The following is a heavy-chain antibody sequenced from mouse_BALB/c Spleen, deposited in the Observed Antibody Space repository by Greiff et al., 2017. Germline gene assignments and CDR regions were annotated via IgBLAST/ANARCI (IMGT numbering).Heavy chain of an antibody. D-gene: IGHD2-14*01. J-gene: IGHJ4*01. CDR3: TRGGVQGYAMDY. CDR1: GYTFTSYW. V-gene: IGHV1S22*01. Sequence: LQQPGSELVRPGASVKLSCKASGYTFTSYWMHWVKQRPGQGLEWIGNIYPGSGSTNYDEKFKSKGTLTVDTSSSTAYMHLSSLTSEDSAVYYCTRGGVQGYAMDYWGQGTSVTVSS. CDR2: IYPGSGST.